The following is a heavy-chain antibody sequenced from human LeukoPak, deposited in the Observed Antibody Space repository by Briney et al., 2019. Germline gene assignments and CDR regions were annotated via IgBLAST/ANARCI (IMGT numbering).Heavy chain of an antibody. Sequence: GGSLRLSCAASGFTFSSYAMHWVRKAPGKGLEWVAVISYDGSNKYYADSVKGRFTISRDNSKNTLYLQMNSLRAEDTAVYYCAKDRFGGPTHWFDPWGQGTLVTVSS. CDR1: GFTFSSYA. V-gene: IGHV3-30-3*01. CDR3: AKDRFGGPTHWFDP. D-gene: IGHD3-10*01. J-gene: IGHJ5*02. CDR2: ISYDGSNK.